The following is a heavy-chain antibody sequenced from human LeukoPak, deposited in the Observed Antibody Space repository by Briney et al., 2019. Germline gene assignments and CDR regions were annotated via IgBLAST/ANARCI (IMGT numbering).Heavy chain of an antibody. J-gene: IGHJ4*01. V-gene: IGHV3-23*01. CDR3: AKDGTGAAMATTEY. D-gene: IGHD5-18*01. CDR2: ISGSGGST. CDR1: GFTVSSNY. Sequence: GGSLRLSCAASGFTVSSNYISWVRQAPGKGLEWVSAISGSGGSTYYADSVKGRFTISRDNSKNTLYLQMNSLRAEDTAVYYCAKDGTGAAMATTEYWGQGTLVTVSS.